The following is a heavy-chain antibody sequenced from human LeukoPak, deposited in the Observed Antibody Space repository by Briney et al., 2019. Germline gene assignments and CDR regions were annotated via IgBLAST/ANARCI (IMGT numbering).Heavy chain of an antibody. J-gene: IGHJ5*02. D-gene: IGHD3-3*01. Sequence: SETLSLTCTVSGGSISSSSYNWGWIRQPPGKGLEWIGSFDNSGSTNYNPSLKSRVTISVDTSKNQFSLKLSSVTAADTAVYYCARGYDFWSGYYRQNWFDPWGQGTLVTVSS. CDR1: GGSISSSSYN. CDR3: ARGYDFWSGYYRQNWFDP. CDR2: FDNSGST. V-gene: IGHV4-39*07.